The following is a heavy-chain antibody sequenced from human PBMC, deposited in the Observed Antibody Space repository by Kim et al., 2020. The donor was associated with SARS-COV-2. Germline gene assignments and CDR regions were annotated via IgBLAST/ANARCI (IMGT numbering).Heavy chain of an antibody. Sequence: ANTVQGRLTISRDNSKNTLYLQMNSLRAEDTALYYCAKAPGVTVTTPIDYWGQGTLVTVSS. CDR3: AKAPGVTVTTPIDY. J-gene: IGHJ4*02. V-gene: IGHV3-23*01. D-gene: IGHD4-4*01.